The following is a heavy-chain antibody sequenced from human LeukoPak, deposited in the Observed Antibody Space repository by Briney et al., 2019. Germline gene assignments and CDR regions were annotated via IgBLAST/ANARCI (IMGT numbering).Heavy chain of an antibody. CDR1: GYTLPSYD. CDR3: AKIGAAARRTPKPRWFDP. V-gene: IGHV1-8*01. CDR2: MYPNSCNT. Sequence: ASVKVSCKASGYTLPSYDINWVRPATGQGLAWMGWMYPNSCNTGYARKFQGRVSMTWNTSISTAYMELSSLKAEDTAVYYCAKIGAAARRTPKPRWFDPWGQGTLVTVSS. D-gene: IGHD6-6*01. J-gene: IGHJ5*02.